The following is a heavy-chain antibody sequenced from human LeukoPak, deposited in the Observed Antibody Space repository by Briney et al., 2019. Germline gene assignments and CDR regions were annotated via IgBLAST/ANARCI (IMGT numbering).Heavy chain of an antibody. CDR3: ARERGYYFDF. J-gene: IGHJ4*02. Sequence: ASVKVSCKAYGYTLTGYYMHGGRQAPGQGLEWMGRINPKSGGTNYAQKFQGRVTMTRDTPTSTAYMGLSRLRSDDTAVYYCARERGYYFDFWGQGTLVTVSS. CDR1: GYTLTGYY. V-gene: IGHV1-2*06. CDR2: INPKSGGT. D-gene: IGHD3-10*01.